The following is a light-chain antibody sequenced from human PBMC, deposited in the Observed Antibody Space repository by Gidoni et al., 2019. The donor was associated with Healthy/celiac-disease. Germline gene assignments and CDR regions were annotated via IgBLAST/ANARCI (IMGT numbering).Light chain of an antibody. J-gene: IGKJ2*01. CDR2: GAS. CDR3: QQYYSTPGA. V-gene: IGKV4-1*01. Sequence: DIVMTQSPDSLAVSLGARATINCKSSQSVLYSSNNKNYLAWYQQKPGQPPKLLIYGASTRESGVPDRFSGSGSGTDFTLTISSLQAEDVAVYYCQQYYSTPGAFXQXTKLEIK. CDR1: QSVLYSSNNKNY.